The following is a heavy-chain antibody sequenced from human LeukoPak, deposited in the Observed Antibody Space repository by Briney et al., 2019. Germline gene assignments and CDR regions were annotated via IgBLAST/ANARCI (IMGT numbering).Heavy chain of an antibody. V-gene: IGHV4-34*01. J-gene: IGHJ3*02. CDR3: ARDKTGLRNLDSSDDDAFDI. CDR2: INHSGST. CDR1: GGSFSGYY. D-gene: IGHD3-22*01. Sequence: SETLSLTCAVYGGSFSGYYWNWIRQSPGKGLEWIGEINHSGSTYYNPSLKSRVTISVDTSKNQFSLKLSSVTAADTAVYYCARDKTGLRNLDSSDDDAFDIWGQGTMVTVSS.